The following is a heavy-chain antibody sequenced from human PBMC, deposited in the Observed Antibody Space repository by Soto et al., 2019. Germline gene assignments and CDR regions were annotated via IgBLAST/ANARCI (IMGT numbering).Heavy chain of an antibody. CDR2: IIPIFGTA. CDR3: ARSPPLPAAISPIWFDP. V-gene: IGHV1-69*01. J-gene: IGHJ5*02. CDR1: GGTFSSYA. D-gene: IGHD2-2*01. Sequence: QVQLVQSGAEVKKPGSSVKVSCKASGGTFSSYAISWVRQAPGQGLEWMGGIIPIFGTANYAQKFQGRVTITADESTSTAYMELSSLRSEDTAVYYCARSPPLPAAISPIWFDPWGQGTLVTVSS.